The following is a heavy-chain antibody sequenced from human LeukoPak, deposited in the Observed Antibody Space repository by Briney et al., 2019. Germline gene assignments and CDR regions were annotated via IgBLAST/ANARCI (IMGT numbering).Heavy chain of an antibody. CDR1: GYTFTDYY. CDR3: ARASYYYDSSGYPGYYFDY. CDR2: INPNSGGT. Sequence: EASVKVSFKASGYTFTDYYMHWVRQAPGQGLEWMGCINPNSGGTNYAQKFQGRVTMTRDTSISTAYMELSRLRSDDTAVYYCARASYYYDSSGYPGYYFDYWGQGTLVTVSS. V-gene: IGHV1-2*02. D-gene: IGHD3-22*01. J-gene: IGHJ4*02.